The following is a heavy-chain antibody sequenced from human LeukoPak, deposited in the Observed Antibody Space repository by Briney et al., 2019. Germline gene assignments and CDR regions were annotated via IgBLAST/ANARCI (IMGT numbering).Heavy chain of an antibody. J-gene: IGHJ4*02. D-gene: IGHD3-9*01. Sequence: PGGTLRLSCAASGFTVRSNYMSWVRQAPGKGLEWGSLIYSGGSTYYADSAKGRCTISRDNSKNTVYLQMNRLSAEDTAVYYCARDYFDNSGYLAYWGQGTLVTVSS. CDR2: IYSGGST. V-gene: IGHV3-66*01. CDR3: ARDYFDNSGYLAY. CDR1: GFTVRSNY.